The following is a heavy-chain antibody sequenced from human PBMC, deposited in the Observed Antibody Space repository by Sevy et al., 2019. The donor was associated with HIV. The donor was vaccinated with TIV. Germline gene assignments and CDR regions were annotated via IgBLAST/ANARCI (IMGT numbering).Heavy chain of an antibody. V-gene: IGHV3-7*01. CDR2: IKQDGSVK. CDR3: VRAIAADGSF. J-gene: IGHJ4*02. Sequence: GGSLRLSCVASGFTLNSYWMSWVRQAPGKGLEWVANIKQDGSVKYYVDSVKGRFTISRDNARNLLYLQMNSLRVEDTALYYCVRAIAADGSFWGQGTLFTVSS. CDR1: GFTLNSYW. D-gene: IGHD6-13*01.